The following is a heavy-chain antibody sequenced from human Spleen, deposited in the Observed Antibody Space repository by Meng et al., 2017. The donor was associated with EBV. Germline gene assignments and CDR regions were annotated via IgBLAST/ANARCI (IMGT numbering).Heavy chain of an antibody. J-gene: IGHJ4*02. CDR2: IYHSGST. CDR3: ARDVGIAVAASFDY. CDR1: GGSISSSNW. D-gene: IGHD6-19*01. V-gene: IGHV4-4*02. Sequence: QGPLQESGPGLVKPSGTLSPTCPVSGGSISSSNWWSWVRQPPGKGLEWIGEIYHSGSTNYNPSLKSRVTISVDKSKNQFSLKLSSVTAADTAVYYCARDVGIAVAASFDYWGQGTLVTVSS.